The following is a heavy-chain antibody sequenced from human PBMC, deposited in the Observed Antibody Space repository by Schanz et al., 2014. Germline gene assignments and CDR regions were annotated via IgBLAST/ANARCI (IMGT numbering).Heavy chain of an antibody. D-gene: IGHD3-10*01. V-gene: IGHV3-21*01. CDR3: ARGGFGELSAFDI. CDR2: ISTSGTYM. J-gene: IGHJ3*02. Sequence: EVQLMESGGGLVKPGGSLRLSCVASGFAFSSFAMTWVRQAPGRGLEWVSSISTSGTYMYIADSLKGRLTISRDDAKKSMYLQMNSLRPEDTAVYYCARGGFGELSAFDIWGQGTMVTVSS. CDR1: GFAFSSFA.